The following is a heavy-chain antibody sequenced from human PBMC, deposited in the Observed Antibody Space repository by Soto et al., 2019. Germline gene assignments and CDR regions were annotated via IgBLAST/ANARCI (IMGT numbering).Heavy chain of an antibody. CDR3: AIYSGV. CDR2: INGDGSTT. J-gene: IGHJ6*02. Sequence: EVQLVESGGDLVQPGGSLRLSCEASGLTFSSHWMHWVRQAPGKGLVWVSHINGDGSTTRYADSVKGRFTISRDNAKNTLYLQMNSLRAEDTAVYYCAIYSGVWGQGTTVTVSS. D-gene: IGHD2-15*01. V-gene: IGHV3-74*01. CDR1: GLTFSSHW.